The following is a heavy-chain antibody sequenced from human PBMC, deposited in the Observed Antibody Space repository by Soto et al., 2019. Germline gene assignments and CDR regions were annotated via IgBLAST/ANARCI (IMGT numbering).Heavy chain of an antibody. CDR3: AKNNNDFWSGYFVY. CDR2: IYYIGTT. V-gene: IGHV4-31*03. Sequence: SETLSLTCTVSGGSISNGNYYWSWIRQLPGKGLEWIGNIYYIGTTSYNPSLKSRVTMSIDTSKNQFSLKLRSVVAADTAMYYCAKNNNDFWSGYFVYWGQGTLVTVSS. D-gene: IGHD3-3*01. CDR1: GGSISNGNYY. J-gene: IGHJ4*02.